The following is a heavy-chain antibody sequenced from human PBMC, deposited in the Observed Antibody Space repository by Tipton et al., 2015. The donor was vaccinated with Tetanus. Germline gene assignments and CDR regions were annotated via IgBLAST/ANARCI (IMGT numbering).Heavy chain of an antibody. D-gene: IGHD6-19*01. CDR2: INWKGDDI. CDR1: GFTFDDHS. CDR3: ARDTSSGWSGGGYNWFDA. V-gene: IGHV3-9*01. Sequence: SLRLSCVGSGFTFDDHSMHWVRQVHGRGLEWVSSINWKGDDIGYAGSVRGRFTISRDNIGNSLYLQMTSLRVDDTALYYCARDTSSGWSGGGYNWFDAWGQGIQVTVSS. J-gene: IGHJ5*02.